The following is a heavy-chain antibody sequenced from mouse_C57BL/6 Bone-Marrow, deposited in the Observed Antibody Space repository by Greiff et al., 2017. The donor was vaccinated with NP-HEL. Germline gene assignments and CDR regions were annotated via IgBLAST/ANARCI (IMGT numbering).Heavy chain of an antibody. CDR3: ARGKDSSGYAFAY. Sequence: QVQLKQSGAELARPGASVKLSCKASGYTFTSYGISWVKQRTGQGLEWIGEIYPRSGNTYYNEKFKGKATLTADKSSSTAYMELRSLTSEDSAVYFCARGKDSSGYAFAYWGQGTLVTVSA. D-gene: IGHD3-2*02. CDR1: GYTFTSYG. V-gene: IGHV1-81*01. J-gene: IGHJ3*01. CDR2: IYPRSGNT.